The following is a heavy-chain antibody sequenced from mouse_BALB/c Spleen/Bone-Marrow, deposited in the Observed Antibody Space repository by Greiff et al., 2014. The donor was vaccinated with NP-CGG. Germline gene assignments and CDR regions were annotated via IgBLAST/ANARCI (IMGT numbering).Heavy chain of an antibody. CDR2: ISSGGST. CDR1: GFTFSSYA. CDR3: AREMVTGFAY. Sequence: EVKVEESGGGLVKPGGSLKLSCAASGFTFSSYAMSWVRQTPEKRLEWVASISSGGSTYYPDSVKGRFTISRDNARNILYLQMSSLRSEYTAMYYCAREMVTGFAYWGQGTLVTVSA. D-gene: IGHD2-2*01. J-gene: IGHJ3*01. V-gene: IGHV5-6-5*01.